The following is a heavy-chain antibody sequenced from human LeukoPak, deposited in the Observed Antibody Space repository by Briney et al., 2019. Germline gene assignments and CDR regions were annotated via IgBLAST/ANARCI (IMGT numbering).Heavy chain of an antibody. Sequence: GESLQISCKDSGYSFTSHWIGWVRQLPGKGLEWMGIIYPGDSDTRYSPSLQGQVTISADKSIRTAYLQWTSLKASDSAMYYCVRSRGIPAAIDFWGQGTLVTVSS. D-gene: IGHD2-2*02. CDR3: VRSRGIPAAIDF. CDR2: IYPGDSDT. V-gene: IGHV5-51*01. J-gene: IGHJ4*02. CDR1: GYSFTSHW.